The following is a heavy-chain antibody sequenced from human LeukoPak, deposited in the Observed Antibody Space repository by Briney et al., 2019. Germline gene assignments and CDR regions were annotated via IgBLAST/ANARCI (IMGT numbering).Heavy chain of an antibody. J-gene: IGHJ3*02. V-gene: IGHV4-4*07. Sequence: SGTLSLTCTVSGGSINNYYWSWIRQPAGKGLEWIGRIYTRGSTNYNPSLKSRVTMLVDTSKNQFSLKLSSVTAADTAVYYCARGRYCSADICSGGDAFDIWGQGTMVSVSS. CDR2: IYTRGST. CDR3: ARGRYCSADICSGGDAFDI. D-gene: IGHD2-15*01. CDR1: GGSINNYY.